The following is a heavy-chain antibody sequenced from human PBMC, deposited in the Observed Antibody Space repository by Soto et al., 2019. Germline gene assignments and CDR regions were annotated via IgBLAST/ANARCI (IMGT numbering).Heavy chain of an antibody. CDR1: GFTFNTYA. V-gene: IGHV3-23*01. D-gene: IGHD2-21*02. CDR3: AKGFIVVVTAIRPDDNFDV. Sequence: GGSLRLSCAASGFTFNTYAMNWVRQAPGKGLEWVASISGSGGTTYYADSVKGRFTVSRDTSKNTLYLQMNSLSAEDTAVYYCAKGFIVVVTAIRPDDNFDVWGQGTMVTVSS. CDR2: ISGSGGTT. J-gene: IGHJ3*01.